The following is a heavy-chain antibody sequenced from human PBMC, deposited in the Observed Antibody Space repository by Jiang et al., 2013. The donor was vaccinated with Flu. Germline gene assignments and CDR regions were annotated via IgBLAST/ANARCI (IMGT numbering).Heavy chain of an antibody. D-gene: IGHD6-13*01. Sequence: SGAEVKKPGASVKVSCKASGYTFTSYAMHWVRQAPGQRLEWMGWINAGNGNTKYSQKFQGRVTITRDTSASTAYMELSSLRSEDTAVYYCARDYQQQLPRGYFDYWGQGTLVTVSS. CDR2: INAGNGNT. CDR1: GYTFTSYA. V-gene: IGHV1-3*01. J-gene: IGHJ4*02. CDR3: ARDYQQQLPRGYFDY.